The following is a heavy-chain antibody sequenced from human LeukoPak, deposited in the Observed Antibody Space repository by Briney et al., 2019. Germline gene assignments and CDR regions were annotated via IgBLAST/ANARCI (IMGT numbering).Heavy chain of an antibody. J-gene: IGHJ4*02. V-gene: IGHV3-30*02. CDR3: ARDYGGSSPFDY. D-gene: IGHD4-23*01. CDR1: GFTFSYYG. Sequence: GGSLRLSCTASGFTFSYYGMHWVRQAPGKGLEWVAFIRYDGKDKFYAESVKGRFTISRDNSKNTLYLQMNSLRAEDTAVYYCARDYGGSSPFDYWGQGTLVTVSS. CDR2: IRYDGKDK.